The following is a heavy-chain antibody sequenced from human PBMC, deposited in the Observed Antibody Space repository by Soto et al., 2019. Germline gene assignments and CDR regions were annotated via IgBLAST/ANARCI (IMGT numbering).Heavy chain of an antibody. J-gene: IGHJ4*02. Sequence: PGESLKIACKGSVYSFTSYWIGWVRQMPGKGLEWMGIIYPGDSDTRYSPSFQGQVTISTDKSISTAYLQWSSLKASDTAMYYCARPYYYDSSGSDYWGQGTQVTVSS. CDR1: VYSFTSYW. V-gene: IGHV5-51*01. CDR3: ARPYYYDSSGSDY. D-gene: IGHD3-22*01. CDR2: IYPGDSDT.